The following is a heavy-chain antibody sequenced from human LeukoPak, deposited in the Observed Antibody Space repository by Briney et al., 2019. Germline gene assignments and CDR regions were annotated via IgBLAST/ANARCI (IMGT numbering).Heavy chain of an antibody. V-gene: IGHV3-74*01. J-gene: IGHJ4*02. CDR1: GFTFSSYW. CDR2: INSDGSST. Sequence: GGSLRLSCAASGFTFSSYWMHWVRQAPGKGLVWVSRINSDGSSTSYADSVKGRFTISRDNAKNTLYLQMNSLRAEDTAVYYCARDFSDLSYAPNYFDYWGQGTLVTVSS. D-gene: IGHD2-2*01. CDR3: ARDFSDLSYAPNYFDY.